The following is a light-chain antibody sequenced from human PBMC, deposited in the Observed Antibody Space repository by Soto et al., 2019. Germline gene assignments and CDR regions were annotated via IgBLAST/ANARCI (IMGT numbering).Light chain of an antibody. CDR3: TSYVGSNIWV. CDR1: SSDVGAYKY. Sequence: QSVLTQPPSASGSPGQSVTISCTGTSSDVGAYKYVSWYQQYPGKAPELMIYEVSKRPSGVPARFSGSKSGHTASLTVSGLQAEDEADYYCTSYVGSNIWVFGGGTKLTVL. J-gene: IGLJ3*02. V-gene: IGLV2-8*01. CDR2: EVS.